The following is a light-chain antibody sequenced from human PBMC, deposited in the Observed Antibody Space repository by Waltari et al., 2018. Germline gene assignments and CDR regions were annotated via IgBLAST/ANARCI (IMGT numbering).Light chain of an antibody. Sequence: QSALTQPASVSGSPGQSITISCSGIGSAIDDSDFVSWYQHQPGKAPRVIISDVTNRPSGISHRFSASESADTASLTISGLQPEDECDYYCTSQALDGVVLFGGGTQVTV. J-gene: IGLJ3*02. CDR2: DVT. CDR3: TSQALDGVVL. V-gene: IGLV2-14*03. CDR1: GSAIDDSDF.